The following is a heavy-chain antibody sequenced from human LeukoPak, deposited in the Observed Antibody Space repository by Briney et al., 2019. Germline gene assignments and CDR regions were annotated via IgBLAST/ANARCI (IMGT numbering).Heavy chain of an antibody. J-gene: IGHJ4*02. Sequence: GGSLRLSCAASEFTLRSYNIHCVRQAPGKGLEWVSYIITSSTYIYYADSVKGRFTISRDNAKNSLYLHMDSLRAEDTAVYYCARDASRTSIGLIDFWGQGTLVTVSS. CDR3: ARDASRTSIGLIDF. CDR1: EFTLRSYN. CDR2: IITSSTYI. V-gene: IGHV3-21*01. D-gene: IGHD2-2*01.